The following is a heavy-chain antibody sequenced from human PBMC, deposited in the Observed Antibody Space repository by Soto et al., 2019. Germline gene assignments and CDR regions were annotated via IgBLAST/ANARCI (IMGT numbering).Heavy chain of an antibody. Sequence: GASVKVSCKXSGYTFTSYDINWERQATGQGLEWMGWMNHNSGNTGYAQKFQGRVTMTRNTSIITAYMELSRLRSEDTAVYYCERGIMLRYSSSSWYFGYWGQGTPVTVA. CDR2: MNHNSGNT. J-gene: IGHJ4*02. CDR1: GYTFTSYD. D-gene: IGHD6-6*01. V-gene: IGHV1-8*01. CDR3: ERGIMLRYSSSSWYFGY.